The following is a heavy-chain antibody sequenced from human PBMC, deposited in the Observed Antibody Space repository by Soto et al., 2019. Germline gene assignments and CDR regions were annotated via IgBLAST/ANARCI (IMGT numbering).Heavy chain of an antibody. Sequence: QVQLQESGPGLVKPSQTLSLTCTVSGGSISSGGYYWSWIRQHPGKGLEWIGYIYYSGSTYYNPSLKSRVTISVDTYKNQCALKLSSVPAADTAVYYCARVNCSGGSCFPVRYYYYGMDVWGQGTTVTVSS. CDR1: GGSISSGGYY. CDR2: IYYSGST. V-gene: IGHV4-31*03. D-gene: IGHD2-15*01. J-gene: IGHJ6*02. CDR3: ARVNCSGGSCFPVRYYYYGMDV.